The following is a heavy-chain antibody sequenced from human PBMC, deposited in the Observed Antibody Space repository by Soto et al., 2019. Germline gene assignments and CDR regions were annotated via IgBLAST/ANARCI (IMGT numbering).Heavy chain of an antibody. J-gene: IGHJ6*02. CDR3: VKDGSSGWPYYYGMDV. V-gene: IGHV3-30*18. CDR2: ISYDGGNK. Sequence: GGSLRLSCAASGFTFSSYGMHWVRQAPGKGLEWAAVISYDGGNKYYADSVKGRFTISRDNSKNTLYLQMSSLRAEDTAVYYCVKDGSSGWPYYYGMDVWGQGTTVTVSS. D-gene: IGHD6-19*01. CDR1: GFTFSSYG.